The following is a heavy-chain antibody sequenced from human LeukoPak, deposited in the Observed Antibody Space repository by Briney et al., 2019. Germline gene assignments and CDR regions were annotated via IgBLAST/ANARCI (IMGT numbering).Heavy chain of an antibody. J-gene: IGHJ5*02. CDR2: IIPILGIA. CDR3: ARDPFMDNWFDP. CDR1: GYTFTACH. Sequence: SVKVSCKASGYTFTACHMHWVRQAPGQGLEWMGRIIPILGIANYAQKFQGRVTITVDKSTSTAYMELSSLRSEDTAVYYCARDPFMDNWFDPWGQGTLVTVSS. V-gene: IGHV1-69*04.